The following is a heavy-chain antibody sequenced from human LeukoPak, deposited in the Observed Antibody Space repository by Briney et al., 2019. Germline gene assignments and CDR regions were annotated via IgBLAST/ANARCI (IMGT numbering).Heavy chain of an antibody. Sequence: GGSLRLSCAASGFTFSSYAMHWVRQAPGKGLEYVSGISSNGGSTYYAGSVKGRFTISRDNAKNSLYLQMNSLRAEDTAVYYCARGQVVGATFGMDVWGKGTTVTVPS. CDR3: ARGQVVGATFGMDV. J-gene: IGHJ6*04. CDR1: GFTFSSYA. V-gene: IGHV3-64*02. D-gene: IGHD1-26*01. CDR2: ISSNGGST.